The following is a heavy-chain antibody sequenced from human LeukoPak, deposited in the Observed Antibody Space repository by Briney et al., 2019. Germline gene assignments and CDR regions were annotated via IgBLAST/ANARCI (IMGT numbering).Heavy chain of an antibody. CDR3: TTADYYYYYMDV. Sequence: GGSLRLSCTGSGFTFGGYLMSWVRQAPGKGLVWVSRINTDGSRTSYADSVKGRFTISRDNAKNTLYLQMNSLRAEDTAVYYCTTADYYYYYMDVWGKGTTVTVSS. D-gene: IGHD1-14*01. CDR2: INTDGSRT. J-gene: IGHJ6*03. CDR1: GFTFGGYL. V-gene: IGHV3-74*01.